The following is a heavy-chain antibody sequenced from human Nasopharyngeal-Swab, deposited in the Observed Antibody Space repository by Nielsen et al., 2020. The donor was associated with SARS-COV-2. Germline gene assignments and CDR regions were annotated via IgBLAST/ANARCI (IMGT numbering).Heavy chain of an antibody. Sequence: LKISCAASGFTFSSYAMHWVRQAPGKGLAWVAVISYDGSNKYYADSVKGRFTISRDNSKNTLYLQMNSLRAEDTAMYYCARPASGGYYYYMDVWGKGTTVTVSS. D-gene: IGHD3-16*01. CDR3: ARPASGGYYYYMDV. CDR2: ISYDGSNK. V-gene: IGHV3-30*04. J-gene: IGHJ6*03. CDR1: GFTFSSYA.